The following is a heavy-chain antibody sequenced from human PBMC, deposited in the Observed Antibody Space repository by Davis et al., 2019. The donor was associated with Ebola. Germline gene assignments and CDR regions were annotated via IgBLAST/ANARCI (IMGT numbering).Heavy chain of an antibody. V-gene: IGHV1-18*01. Sequence: ASVKVSCKASGYTFTSYGISWVRQAPGQGLEWMGWISAYNGNTNYAQKPQGRVPMTTDTSTSTAYMGLGSRRSGDTAVYYCARNQVGGWGNYPTFDYWGQGTLVTVSS. J-gene: IGHJ4*02. CDR2: ISAYNGNT. CDR3: ARNQVGGWGNYPTFDY. D-gene: IGHD1-7*01. CDR1: GYTFTSYG.